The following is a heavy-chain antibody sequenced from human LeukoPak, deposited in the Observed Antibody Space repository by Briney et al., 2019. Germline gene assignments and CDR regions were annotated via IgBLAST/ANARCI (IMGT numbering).Heavy chain of an antibody. CDR3: ATGNYNRPFDY. CDR1: GFTVSSNY. CDR2: IYSGGST. D-gene: IGHD1-7*01. V-gene: IGHV3-66*01. Sequence: GGSLGLSCAASGFTVSSNYMSWVRQAPGKGLEWVSVIYSGGSTYYADSVKGRFTIPRDNSKNTLYLQLNSLRAEDTAVYYCATGNYNRPFDYWGQGTLVTVSS. J-gene: IGHJ4*02.